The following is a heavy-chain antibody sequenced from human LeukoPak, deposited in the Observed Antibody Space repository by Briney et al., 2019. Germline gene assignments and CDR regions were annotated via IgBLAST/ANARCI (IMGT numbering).Heavy chain of an antibody. V-gene: IGHV3-33*01. CDR1: GFTFSNYG. CDR3: ARAGYGDPHFDF. CDR2: IWYDGSNK. J-gene: IGHJ4*02. Sequence: GRSLRLSCAASGFTFSNYGMHWVSQDPGNGLEWVAAIWYDGSNKYYGDSVKGRFTISRDNSKNTLYLQMNSLRAEDTAAYYCARAGYGDPHFDFWGQGTLVTVSS. D-gene: IGHD4-17*01.